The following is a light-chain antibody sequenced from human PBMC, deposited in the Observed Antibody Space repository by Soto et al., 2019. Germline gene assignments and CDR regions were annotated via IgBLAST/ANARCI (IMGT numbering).Light chain of an antibody. V-gene: IGKV1-39*01. CDR1: QSINFY. Sequence: DIPMTQSPSSLSASVGDRVTITCRASQSINFYLNWYQQRPGKAPNLLISDASRLQSGVPSRFSGSGSGTDFTLTISSLRPEDFATYYCQQSYAAPQTFGHGTKVEIK. J-gene: IGKJ1*01. CDR2: DAS. CDR3: QQSYAAPQT.